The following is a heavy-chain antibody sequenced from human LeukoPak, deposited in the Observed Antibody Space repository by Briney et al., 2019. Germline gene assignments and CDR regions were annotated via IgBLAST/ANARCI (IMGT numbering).Heavy chain of an antibody. CDR3: AVDFWSGYYIDYFDY. V-gene: IGHV1-2*02. CDR2: INPNSGGT. J-gene: IGHJ4*02. D-gene: IGHD3-3*01. Sequence: ASVKVSCKASGYTFTGYYMHWARQAPGQGLEWMGWINPNSGGTNYAQKFQGRVTMTRDTSISTAYMELSRLRSDDTAVYYCAVDFWSGYYIDYFDYWGQGTLVTVSS. CDR1: GYTFTGYY.